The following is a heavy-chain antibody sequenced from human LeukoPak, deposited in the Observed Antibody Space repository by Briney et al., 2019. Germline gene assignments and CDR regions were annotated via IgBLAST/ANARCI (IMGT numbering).Heavy chain of an antibody. J-gene: IGHJ4*02. CDR1: GFTLNCYA. CDR2: ISYDGSNK. D-gene: IGHD3-22*01. V-gene: IGHV3-30-3*01. CDR3: ASIYDHSGLDY. Sequence: GGSLRLLCAACGFTLNCYALHWVRQAPGKGLEWVAVISYDGSNKYYADSVKGRFTVSRDNPKSSLYLQMNSLRAEDTAVYDCASIYDHSGLDYWGQGTLVTVSS.